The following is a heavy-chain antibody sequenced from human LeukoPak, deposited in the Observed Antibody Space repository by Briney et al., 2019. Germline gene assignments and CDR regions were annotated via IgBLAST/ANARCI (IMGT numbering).Heavy chain of an antibody. CDR1: GYSFTSYW. Sequence: GESLKISCKGSGYSFTSYWIGWVRQMPGKGLEWMGIIYPGDSDTRYSPSFQGQVTISADKSISTAYLQWSSLKASDTAMYYCARLGRGYGDYARSVGYWGQGTLVTVSP. J-gene: IGHJ4*02. CDR3: ARLGRGYGDYARSVGY. D-gene: IGHD4-17*01. CDR2: IYPGDSDT. V-gene: IGHV5-51*01.